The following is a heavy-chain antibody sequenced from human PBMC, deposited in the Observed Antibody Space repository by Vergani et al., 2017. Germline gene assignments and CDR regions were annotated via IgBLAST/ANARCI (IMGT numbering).Heavy chain of an antibody. CDR2: IYYSGST. CDR1: GGSISSYY. J-gene: IGHJ4*02. Sequence: QVQLQESGPGLVKPSETLSLTCTVSGGSISSYYWSWIRQPPGKGLEWSGYIYYSGSTNYNPSLKSRVTISVETSKSQFSLKLSSVSAADTALYYCARGDDDYEGLGYWGQGSLVTVSS. V-gene: IGHV4-59*01. D-gene: IGHD4-17*01. CDR3: ARGDDDYEGLGY.